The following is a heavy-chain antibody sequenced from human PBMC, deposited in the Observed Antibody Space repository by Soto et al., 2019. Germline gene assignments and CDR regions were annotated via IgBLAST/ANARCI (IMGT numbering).Heavy chain of an antibody. J-gene: IGHJ6*02. CDR2: IIPIFGSP. Sequence: QVQLIQSGAEVKEPGASVKVSCKASGGTFSTYSINWVRQAPGQGLEWMGGIIPIFGSPNYAQKFQGRVTITADESTSTAYMDLNSLSSEDTAVYYCARKMHRAKSYGLDVWGQGTTVTVSS. CDR1: GGTFSTYS. CDR3: ARKMHRAKSYGLDV. V-gene: IGHV1-69*01.